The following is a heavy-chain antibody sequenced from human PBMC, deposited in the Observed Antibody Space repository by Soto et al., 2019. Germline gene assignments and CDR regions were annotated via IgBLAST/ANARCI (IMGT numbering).Heavy chain of an antibody. CDR3: GKDQASGKGSFDF. Sequence: PXGSLRLARSASGYSFYISGVPWVRQAPDKGLEWVALISYDGSNQYYADSVKGRFTMSRDNSKNTLFLQMNSLRADDTAVYYCGKDQASGKGSFDFRGQGTLVTGSS. J-gene: IGHJ4*02. V-gene: IGHV3-30*18. CDR1: GYSFYISG. CDR2: ISYDGSNQ.